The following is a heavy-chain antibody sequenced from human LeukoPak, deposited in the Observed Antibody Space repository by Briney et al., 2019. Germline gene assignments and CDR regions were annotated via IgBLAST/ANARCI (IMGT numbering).Heavy chain of an antibody. CDR3: ARDLYYGSGTYYNPGEFDS. J-gene: IGHJ4*02. Sequence: GGSLRLSCAASGFNFFTYGMHWVRQAPGKGLEWVAVIWYDGSNKYYADSVKGRFTISRDNSENTLFLQMNSLRAEDTAVYYCARDLYYGSGTYYNPGEFDSWGQGTLVTVSS. D-gene: IGHD3-10*01. CDR2: IWYDGSNK. CDR1: GFNFFTYG. V-gene: IGHV3-33*01.